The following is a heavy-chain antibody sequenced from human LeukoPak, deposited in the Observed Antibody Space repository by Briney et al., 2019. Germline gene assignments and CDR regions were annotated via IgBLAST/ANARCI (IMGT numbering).Heavy chain of an antibody. J-gene: IGHJ4*02. V-gene: IGHV3-21*06. CDR1: VFTFSTYN. Sequence: GGSLRLSCAASVFTFSTYNMNWVRQAPGKGLEWVSSITSSSRYTFYADSVKGRFTISRDNAKNSLYLQMNSLRAEDTAIYYCAKRGPGSPQSGKYYFDYWGQGTLVTVSS. D-gene: IGHD3-10*01. CDR2: ITSSSRYT. CDR3: AKRGPGSPQSGKYYFDY.